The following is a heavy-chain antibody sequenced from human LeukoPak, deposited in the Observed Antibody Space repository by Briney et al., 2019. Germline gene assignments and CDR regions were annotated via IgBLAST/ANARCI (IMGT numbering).Heavy chain of an antibody. V-gene: IGHV3-48*03. J-gene: IGHJ6*03. CDR1: GFNFNNHE. CDR3: VRDDGAYYQHSMDV. CDR2: ISSSGSSI. Sequence: GGSLRLTCVVSGFNFNNHEMNWVRQAPGKGLEWVSYISSSGSSIYYADSVKGRFTISRDSARNSLYLQMDSLRVEDTALYYCVRDDGAYYQHSMDVWGKGTTVTVSS. D-gene: IGHD3-16*01.